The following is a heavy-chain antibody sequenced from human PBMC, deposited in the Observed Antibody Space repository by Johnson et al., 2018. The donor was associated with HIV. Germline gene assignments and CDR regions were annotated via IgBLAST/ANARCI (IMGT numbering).Heavy chain of an antibody. D-gene: IGHD5-24*01. CDR1: GFTFSNAW. CDR2: ISYDGSNK. J-gene: IGHJ3*02. CDR3: AREGGDGYSPSAFDI. V-gene: IGHV3-30-3*01. Sequence: QVQLVESGGGLVKPGGSLRLPCAASGFTFSNAWMHWVRQAPGKGLEWVAVISYDGSNKYYADSVKGRFTISRDNSKNTLYLQMNSLRAEDTAVYYCAREGGDGYSPSAFDIWGQGTMVTVSS.